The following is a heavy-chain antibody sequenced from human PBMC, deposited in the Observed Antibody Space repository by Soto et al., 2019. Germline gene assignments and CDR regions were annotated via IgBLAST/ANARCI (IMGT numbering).Heavy chain of an antibody. D-gene: IGHD1-26*01. CDR3: ASGRPCGRDV. CDR1: GFTFGSYW. CDR2: IDSDGSST. J-gene: IGHJ6*04. Sequence: EVQLVESGGGLVQPGGSLRVSCAASGFTFGSYWMTWVLQAPGKGLVWVSRIDSDGSSTTYADSVKGRFTTSRDNAKNTLYLQMSSLSVEDTAVYYCASGRPCGRDVWGEGTTVTVSS. V-gene: IGHV3-74*01.